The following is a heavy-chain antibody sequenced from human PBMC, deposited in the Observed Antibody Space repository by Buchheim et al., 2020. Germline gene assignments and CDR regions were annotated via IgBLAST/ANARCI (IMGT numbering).Heavy chain of an antibody. CDR1: GASISSGAYS. V-gene: IGHV4-30-2*01. Sequence: QLQLQESGSGLVRPSQTLSLTCTVSGASISSGAYSWSWIRQPPGKGLEWIGYIFHSGSTYYNPSLKSRVTISTDRSKNQFSLKLSSVTAADTAVYYCARSSKEYYDSSGYDYWGQGTL. CDR2: IFHSGST. J-gene: IGHJ4*02. CDR3: ARSSKEYYDSSGYDY. D-gene: IGHD3-22*01.